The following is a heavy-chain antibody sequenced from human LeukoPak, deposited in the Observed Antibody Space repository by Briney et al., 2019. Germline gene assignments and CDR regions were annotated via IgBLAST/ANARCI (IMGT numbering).Heavy chain of an antibody. D-gene: IGHD3-3*01. CDR2: INHSGST. CDR3: ARRGPPRGVVITHNWFDP. Sequence: PSETLSLTCAVYGGSFSGYYWSWIRQPPGKGLEWIGEINHSGSTNYNPSLKSRVTRSVDTSKNQFSLKLSSVSAADTAVYYCARRGPPRGVVITHNWFDPWGQRTLVTVSS. V-gene: IGHV4-34*01. CDR1: GGSFSGYY. J-gene: IGHJ5*02.